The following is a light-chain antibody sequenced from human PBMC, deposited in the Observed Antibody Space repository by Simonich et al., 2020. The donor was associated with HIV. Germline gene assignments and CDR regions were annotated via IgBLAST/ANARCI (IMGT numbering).Light chain of an antibody. CDR3: QQYYSTPLT. V-gene: IGKV4-1*01. J-gene: IGKJ2*01. Sequence: DIVMTQSPDSLAVSLGERATINCESSQSVLYRSNTKNYLSWYQQKPGQPPKLLIYWASTRESGVPDRFSGSGSGTDFTLTISSLQAEDVALYYCQQYYSTPLTFGQGTKLEIK. CDR2: WAS. CDR1: QSVLYRSNTKNY.